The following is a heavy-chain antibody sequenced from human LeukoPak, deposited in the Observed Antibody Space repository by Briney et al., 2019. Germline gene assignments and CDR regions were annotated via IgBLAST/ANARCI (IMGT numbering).Heavy chain of an antibody. CDR2: IYYSGST. CDR3: ARKHFYDSGRSLDY. J-gene: IGHJ4*02. V-gene: IGHV4-59*12. D-gene: IGHD3-10*01. Sequence: PSETLSLTCTVSGGSISTYYWSWIRQPPGKGLEWIGYIYYSGSTNYNPSLKGRVTISVDKSKNQFSLKVSSVTAADTAVYYCARKHFYDSGRSLDYWGQGTLVTVSS. CDR1: GGSISTYY.